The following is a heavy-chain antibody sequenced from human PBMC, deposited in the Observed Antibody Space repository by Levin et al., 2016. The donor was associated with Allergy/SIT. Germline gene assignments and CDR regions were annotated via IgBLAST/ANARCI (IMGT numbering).Heavy chain of an antibody. D-gene: IGHD6-19*01. Sequence: GGSLRLSCVASGLKFSSYDMSWVRQAPGKGLEWISYISNNGRPIYYADSVRGRFIISRDNAENSLFLHMSSLRVEDTGTYYCATSREQWLAFVDFWGQGTFLTVSS. V-gene: IGHV3-48*03. J-gene: IGHJ4*02. CDR1: GLKFSSYD. CDR3: ATSREQWLAFVDF. CDR2: ISNNGRPI.